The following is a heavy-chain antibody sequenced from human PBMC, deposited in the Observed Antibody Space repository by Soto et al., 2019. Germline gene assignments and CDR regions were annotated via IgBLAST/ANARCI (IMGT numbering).Heavy chain of an antibody. CDR3: AREGFAGERWAKRRNAFDI. Sequence: QVQLVESGGGVVPPGRSLRLSCAASGFTFSSYGMHWVRQAPGKGLARVADIWYDGSNKYYADSVKGRFTISRDNSKNKRYLQMNSLRDEYTAVYYCAREGFAGERWAKRRNAFDIGGSWTMVTFSS. CDR1: GFTFSSYG. V-gene: IGHV3-33*01. D-gene: IGHD1-26*01. J-gene: IGHJ3*02. CDR2: IWYDGSNK.